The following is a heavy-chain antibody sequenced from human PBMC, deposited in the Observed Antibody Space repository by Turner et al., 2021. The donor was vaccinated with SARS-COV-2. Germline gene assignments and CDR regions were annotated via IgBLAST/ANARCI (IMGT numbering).Heavy chain of an antibody. CDR1: GGSISSSSYY. V-gene: IGHV4-39*01. D-gene: IGHD1-26*01. CDR3: ARHSPELRGDYFDY. J-gene: IGHJ4*02. Sequence: QLQLQESGPGLVKPSETLSLTCPVSGGSISSSSYYWGWIRQPPGKGLECIGSIYYSGSTYYNPSLKSRVTISVDTSKNQFSLKLSSVTAADTAVYYCARHSPELRGDYFDYWGQGTLVTVSS. CDR2: IYYSGST.